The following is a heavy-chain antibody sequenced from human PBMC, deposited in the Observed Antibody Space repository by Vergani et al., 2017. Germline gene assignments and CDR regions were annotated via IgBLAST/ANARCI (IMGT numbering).Heavy chain of an antibody. D-gene: IGHD2-21*02. CDR2: IYYSGST. Sequence: QVQLQESGPGLVKPSETLSLTCAVYGGSFSSYYWSWIRQPPGKGLEWIGYIYYSGSTNYNPSLKSRVTISVDTSKNQFSLKLSSVTAADTAVYYCARNPYCGGDCYSDAFDIWGQGTMVTVSS. V-gene: IGHV4-59*01. CDR1: GGSFSSYY. J-gene: IGHJ3*02. CDR3: ARNPYCGGDCYSDAFDI.